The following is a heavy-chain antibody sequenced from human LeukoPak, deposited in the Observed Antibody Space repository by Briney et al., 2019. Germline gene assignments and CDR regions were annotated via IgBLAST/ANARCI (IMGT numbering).Heavy chain of an antibody. D-gene: IGHD6-19*01. V-gene: IGHV3-21*01. CDR1: GFTFSSYS. Sequence: GGSLRLSCAASGFTFSSYSMNWVRQAPGKGLEWVSSISSSSSYIYYADSVKGRFTISRDNAKNSLYLQMNSLRGEDTAVYYCARPSSGWHSPFDYWGQGTLVTVSS. CDR2: ISSSSSYI. CDR3: ARPSSGWHSPFDY. J-gene: IGHJ4*02.